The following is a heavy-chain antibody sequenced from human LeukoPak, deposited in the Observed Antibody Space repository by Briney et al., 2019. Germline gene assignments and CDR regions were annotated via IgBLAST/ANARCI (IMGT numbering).Heavy chain of an antibody. V-gene: IGHV1-8*03. CDR1: GYTFTSYD. CDR3: ARGRATVTTHWFDP. CDR2: MNPNSGNT. Sequence: ASVKVSCQASGYTFTSYDINWVRQATGQGLEWMGWMNPNSGNTGYAQKFQGRVTITRNTSTSTAYMELSSLRSEDTAIYYCARGRATVTTHWFDPWGQGTLVTVSS. J-gene: IGHJ5*02. D-gene: IGHD4-11*01.